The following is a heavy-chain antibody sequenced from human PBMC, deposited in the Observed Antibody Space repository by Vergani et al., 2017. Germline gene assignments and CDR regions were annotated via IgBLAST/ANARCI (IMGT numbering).Heavy chain of an antibody. CDR1: GFTFDDYA. CDR2: ISWNSGSI. V-gene: IGHV3-9*01. D-gene: IGHD3-22*01. J-gene: IGHJ4*02. CDR3: AKDVSSYYYDSSEFDY. Sequence: VQLVESGGGLVQPGRSLRLSCAASGFTFDDYAMHWVRQAPGKGLEWVSGISWNSGSIGYADSVKGRFTISRDNAKNSLYLQMNSLRAEDTALYYCAKDVSSYYYDSSEFDYWGQGTLVTVSS.